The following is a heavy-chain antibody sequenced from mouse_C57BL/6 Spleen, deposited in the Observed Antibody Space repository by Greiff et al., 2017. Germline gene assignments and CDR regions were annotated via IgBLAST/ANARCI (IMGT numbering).Heavy chain of an antibody. CDR1: GFTFSNYW. J-gene: IGHJ2*01. Sequence: EVMLVESGGGLVQPGGSMKLSCVASGFTFSNYWMNWVRQSPEKGLEWVAQIRLKSDNYATHYAESVKGRFTISRDDSKSSVYLQMNNLRAEDTGIYYCTEGVGDYADFDYWGQGTTLTVSS. CDR2: IRLKSDNYAT. D-gene: IGHD2-4*01. V-gene: IGHV6-3*01. CDR3: TEGVGDYADFDY.